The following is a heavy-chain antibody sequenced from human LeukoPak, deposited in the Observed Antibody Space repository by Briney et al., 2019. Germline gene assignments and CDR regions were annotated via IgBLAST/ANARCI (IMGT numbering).Heavy chain of an antibody. J-gene: IGHJ4*02. CDR1: GYSFTSYW. CDR3: ARGSSGYTYGFDY. CDR2: IYPGDSDT. D-gene: IGHD5-18*01. V-gene: IGHV5-51*01. Sequence: GESLRISCKGSGYSFTSYWIGWVRQMPGKGLEWMGIIYPGDSDTRYSPSFQGQVTISADKSIRNAYLQWSSLKASDTAMYYCARGSSGYTYGFDYWGQGTLVTVSS.